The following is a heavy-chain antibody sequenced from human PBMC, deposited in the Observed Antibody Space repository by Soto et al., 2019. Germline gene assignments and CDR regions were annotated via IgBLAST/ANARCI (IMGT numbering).Heavy chain of an antibody. CDR2: ISGAGAGT. CDR1: GFTFSSFP. J-gene: IGHJ4*02. CDR3: LRSYGSGVGY. V-gene: IGHV3-23*01. Sequence: EVQLLESGGGLVQPGGSLRLSCVASGFTFSSFPMTWVRQAPGKGLEWVSAISGAGAGTYYADSVEGRFTISRDNSKNALYRQTNSVRGEDTAVYYCLRSYGSGVGYWGQGTLVTVSS. D-gene: IGHD3-10*01.